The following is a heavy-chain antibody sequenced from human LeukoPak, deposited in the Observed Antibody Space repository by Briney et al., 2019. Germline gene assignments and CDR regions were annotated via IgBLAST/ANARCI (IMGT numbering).Heavy chain of an antibody. J-gene: IGHJ6*02. V-gene: IGHV3-23*01. D-gene: IGHD3-3*01. CDR2: ISGSGGDT. CDR1: GFTFSTYA. CDR3: AKENGRFLEWLSYGMDV. Sequence: GGSLRLSCAASGFTFSTYAMIWVRQAPGKGLEWVSAISGSGGDTYYADSVKGRFTISRDNSKNTLYLQVNSLRAEDTAVYCCAKENGRFLEWLSYGMDVWGQGTTVTVSS.